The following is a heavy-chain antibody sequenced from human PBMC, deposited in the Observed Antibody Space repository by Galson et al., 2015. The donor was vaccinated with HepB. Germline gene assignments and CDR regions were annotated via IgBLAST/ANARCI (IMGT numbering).Heavy chain of an antibody. CDR3: AREKGAIAAAGGIVGALRGGWFDP. D-gene: IGHD6-13*01. CDR2: FDPEDGET. CDR1: GYTLTELS. Sequence: SVKVSCKVSGYTLTELSMHWVRQAPGKGLEWMGGFDPEDGETIYAQKFQGRVTMTRDTSTSTVYMELSSLRSEDTAVYYCAREKGAIAAAGGIVGALRGGWFDPWGQGTLVTVSS. J-gene: IGHJ5*02. V-gene: IGHV1-24*01.